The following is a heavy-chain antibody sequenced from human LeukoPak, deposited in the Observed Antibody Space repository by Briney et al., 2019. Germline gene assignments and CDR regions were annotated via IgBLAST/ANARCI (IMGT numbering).Heavy chain of an antibody. J-gene: IGHJ6*02. CDR3: ARDRRYYYDSSGYYYYYYGMDV. Sequence: KTSETLSLTCTVSGGSISSYYWSWIRQPPGKGLEWIGYIYYSGSTNYNPSLKSRVTISVDTSKNQFSLKLSSVTAADTAVYYCARDRRYYYDSSGYYYYYYGMDVWGQGTTVTVSS. D-gene: IGHD3-22*01. CDR1: GGSISSYY. V-gene: IGHV4-59*01. CDR2: IYYSGST.